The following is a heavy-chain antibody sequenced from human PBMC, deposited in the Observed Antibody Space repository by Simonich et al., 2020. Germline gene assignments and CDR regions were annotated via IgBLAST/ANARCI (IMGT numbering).Heavy chain of an antibody. V-gene: IGHV4-34*04. CDR1: GGSFSGYY. CDR2: IHHSGRT. J-gene: IGHJ5*02. CDR3: PRCGLVNYDILTGYHNWFDP. Sequence: QVQLQQWGAGLLKPSETLSLTCAVYGGSFSGYYWSWIRQPPGEGLEWIAEIHHSGRTNDTPTLKSRATIPVDTPKNQVSLKMSSVPAADTFGYYRPRCGLVNYDILTGYHNWFDPCGQGTLVTVSS. D-gene: IGHD3-9*01.